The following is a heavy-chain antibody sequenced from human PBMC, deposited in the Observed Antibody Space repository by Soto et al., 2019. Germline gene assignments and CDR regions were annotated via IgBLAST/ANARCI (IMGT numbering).Heavy chain of an antibody. CDR1: GFTFGDYA. Sequence: GGSLRLSCTASGFTFGDYAMSWVRQAPRKGLEWVGFIRSKAYGGTTEYAASVKGRFTISRDDSKNIAYLQMNSLKTEDTAVYYCTREALPGYYDFWSFSHWFDPWGQGTLVTVSS. CDR2: IRSKAYGGTT. D-gene: IGHD3-3*01. V-gene: IGHV3-49*04. CDR3: TREALPGYYDFWSFSHWFDP. J-gene: IGHJ5*02.